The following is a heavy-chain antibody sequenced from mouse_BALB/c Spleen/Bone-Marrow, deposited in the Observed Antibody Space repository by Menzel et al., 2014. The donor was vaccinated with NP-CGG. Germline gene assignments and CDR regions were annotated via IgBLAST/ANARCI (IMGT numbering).Heavy chain of an antibody. J-gene: IGHJ2*01. CDR2: ISSGSSTI. CDR1: GFTFSSFG. D-gene: IGHD3-2*02. Sequence: EVKLQESGGGLVQPGGSRKLSCAASGFTFSSFGMHWFRQAPEKGLEWVAYISSGSSTIYYADTLKGRFTISRDNPKNTLFLQMTSLRSEDTAMYYCARSRLRGYYFDYRGQGTTLTVSS. CDR3: ARSRLRGYYFDY. V-gene: IGHV5-17*02.